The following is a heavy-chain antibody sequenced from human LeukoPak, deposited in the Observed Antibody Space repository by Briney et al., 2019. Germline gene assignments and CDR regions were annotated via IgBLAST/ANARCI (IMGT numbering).Heavy chain of an antibody. CDR1: GFTFSSYE. CDR2: ISSSGSTI. J-gene: IGHJ4*02. V-gene: IGHV3-48*03. D-gene: IGHD3-10*01. Sequence: GGSLRLSCAASGFTFSSYEMNWVRQAPGKGLEWVSYISSSGSTIYYADSVKGRFTISRDNAKNSLYLQMNSLRAEDTAMYYCATLGSSGMVHGNLDFWGQGTLVTVSS. CDR3: ATLGSSGMVHGNLDF.